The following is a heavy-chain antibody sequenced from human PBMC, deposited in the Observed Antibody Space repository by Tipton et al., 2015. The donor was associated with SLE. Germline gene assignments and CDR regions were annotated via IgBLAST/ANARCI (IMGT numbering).Heavy chain of an antibody. V-gene: IGHV4-34*01. CDR2: INHSGST. D-gene: IGHD3-9*01. CDR1: GGSFSGYY. Sequence: LSLTCAVCGGSFSGYYWSWIRQPPGKGLEWIGEINHSGSTNYNPSLKSRVTISVDTSKNQFSLKLSSVTAADTAVYYCARRGNYDILTAHDAFDIWGQGTMVTVSS. CDR3: ARRGNYDILTAHDAFDI. J-gene: IGHJ3*02.